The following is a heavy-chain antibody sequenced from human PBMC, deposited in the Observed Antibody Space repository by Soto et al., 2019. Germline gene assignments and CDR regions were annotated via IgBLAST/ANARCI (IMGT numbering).Heavy chain of an antibody. V-gene: IGHV3-33*05. CDR2: TSYDGSNK. J-gene: IGHJ1*01. CDR3: ARWGTTGGLDV. Sequence: QVQLVESGGGVVQPGTSLRLSCVGSGFTFRSYVIHWVRQAPGKGLEWVALTSYDGSNKDYGDSVEGRFTISRDNSRNTVDLQMDSLRREDTALYYCARWGTTGGLDVWGQGTLVSVSS. D-gene: IGHD3-16*01. CDR1: GFTFRSYV.